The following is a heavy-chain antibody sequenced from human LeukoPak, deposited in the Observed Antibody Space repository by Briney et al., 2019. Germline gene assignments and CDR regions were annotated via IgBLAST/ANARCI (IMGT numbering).Heavy chain of an antibody. CDR3: TRRVKYGGTWDHFAD. D-gene: IGHD1-26*01. V-gene: IGHV3-23*01. J-gene: IGHJ4*02. CDR2: VNADGGNT. Sequence: GGSLRLSCAASGFTFDNYRMSWVRQAPGKGLEWVSTVNADGGNTYYADSVKGRFTISRDNSKSTLILQMNSLKVEDTALYYCTRRVKYGGTWDHFADWGQGTLVTVSS. CDR1: GFTFDNYR.